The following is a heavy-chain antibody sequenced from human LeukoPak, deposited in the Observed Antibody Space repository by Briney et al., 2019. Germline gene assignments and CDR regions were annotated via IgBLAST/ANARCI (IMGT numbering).Heavy chain of an antibody. CDR3: ARDLKLEWFGELLFSYYYGMDV. CDR2: ISYDGSNK. CDR1: GFTFSSYA. D-gene: IGHD3-10*01. V-gene: IGHV3-30-3*01. J-gene: IGHJ6*02. Sequence: GGSLRLSCAASGFTFSSYAMHWVRQAPGKGLEWVAVISYDGSNKYYADSEKGRFTISRDNSKNTLYLQMNSLRAEDTAVYYCARDLKLEWFGELLFSYYYGMDVWGQGTTVTVSS.